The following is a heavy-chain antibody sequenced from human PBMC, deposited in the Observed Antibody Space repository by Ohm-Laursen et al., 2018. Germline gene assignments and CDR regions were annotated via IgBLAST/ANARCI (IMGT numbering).Heavy chain of an antibody. CDR2: ISSSSSTI. J-gene: IGHJ6*02. CDR1: GFTFSSYS. Sequence: SLRLSCTASGFTFSSYSMNWVRQAPGKGLEWVSYISSSSSTIYYADSVKGRFTISRDNAKNTLYLQMNSLRAEDTAVYYCAKIHESGYYYYSMDVWGQGTTVTVSS. CDR3: AKIHESGYYYYSMDV. V-gene: IGHV3-48*01. D-gene: IGHD1-14*01.